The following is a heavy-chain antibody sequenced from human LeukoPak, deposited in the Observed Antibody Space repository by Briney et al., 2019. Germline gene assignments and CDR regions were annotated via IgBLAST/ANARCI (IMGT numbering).Heavy chain of an antibody. Sequence: GGSLRLSCAASGFTFSSYSMNWVRQAPGKGLEWVSYISSSSSTIYYADSVKGRFTISRDNAKNSLYLQMNSLRAEDTAVYYCARGTGSSWSWGIDYWGQGTLVTVSS. CDR1: GFTFSSYS. D-gene: IGHD6-13*01. J-gene: IGHJ4*02. CDR2: ISSSSSTI. CDR3: ARGTGSSWSWGIDY. V-gene: IGHV3-48*04.